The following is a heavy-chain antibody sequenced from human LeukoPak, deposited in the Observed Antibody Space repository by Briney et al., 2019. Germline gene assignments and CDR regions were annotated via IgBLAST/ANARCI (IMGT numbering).Heavy chain of an antibody. Sequence: SETLPLTCTVSGGSISSGSYYWSWIRQPAGKGLEWIGRIYTSGSTNYNPSLKSRVTISVDTSKNQFSLKLSSVTAADTAVYYCARASYYDFWSGYEGYFDYWGQGTLVTVSS. CDR1: GGSISSGSYY. CDR2: IYTSGST. CDR3: ARASYYDFWSGYEGYFDY. J-gene: IGHJ4*03. D-gene: IGHD3-3*01. V-gene: IGHV4-61*02.